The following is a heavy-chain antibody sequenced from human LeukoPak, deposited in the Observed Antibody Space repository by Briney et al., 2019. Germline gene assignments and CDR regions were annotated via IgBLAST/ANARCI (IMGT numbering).Heavy chain of an antibody. J-gene: IGHJ4*02. Sequence: SETLSLTCTVSGGSISSYYWSWLRQPPGKGLEWIGYIYYSGSTNYNPSLKSRVTISVDTSKNQFSLKLSSVTAADTAVYYCARHGSMGFDYWGQGTLVTVSS. D-gene: IGHD2-8*01. CDR1: GGSISSYY. CDR3: ARHGSMGFDY. V-gene: IGHV4-59*08. CDR2: IYYSGST.